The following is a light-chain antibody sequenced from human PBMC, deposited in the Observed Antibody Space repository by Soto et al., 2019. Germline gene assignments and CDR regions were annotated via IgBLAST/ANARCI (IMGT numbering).Light chain of an antibody. CDR2: ETS. CDR3: QQFASSFT. CDR1: RNVSKSF. V-gene: IGKV3D-20*02. Sequence: EMVLTQSPATLSLSPGDRATLSCRASRNVSKSFFAWYQQRPGQAPRLLIYETSTRATGVPDRFSGSESGTDFALSISRLEPEDFAVYYCQQFASSFTCGPGTKVDIK. J-gene: IGKJ3*01.